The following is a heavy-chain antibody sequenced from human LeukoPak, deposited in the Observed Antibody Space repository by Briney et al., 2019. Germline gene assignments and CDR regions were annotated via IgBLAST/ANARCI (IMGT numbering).Heavy chain of an antibody. CDR2: IKHDGSEA. CDR3: TRDAHFGSGRTHLDF. D-gene: IGHD3-10*01. CDR1: EFTFNRYW. V-gene: IGHV3-7*04. Sequence: AGGSLRLSCAASEFTFNRYWMSWVRQAPGKGLEWVANIKHDGSEAHYVDSVKGRFTISRDNAKNSLSLQMNSLNVDDTGVYFCTRDAHFGSGRTHLDFWSQGTLVSVSS. J-gene: IGHJ4*02.